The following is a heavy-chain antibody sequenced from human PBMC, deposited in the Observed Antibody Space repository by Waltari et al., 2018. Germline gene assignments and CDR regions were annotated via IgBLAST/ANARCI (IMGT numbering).Heavy chain of an antibody. V-gene: IGHV4-59*01. D-gene: IGHD3-10*01. CDR2: ISTTGGT. CDR3: ARDTGGWFYDV. CDR1: DGPISIFY. J-gene: IGHJ2*01. Sequence: QVQLLQSGPGLVKPSETLSLPCTVPDGPISIFYWTWIRQPPGKGPEWIGCISTTGGTKYNPSLQSRVSFSVDTSKNQFSLRLTSVTAADTALYYCARDTGGWFYDVWGRGSLVTVSA.